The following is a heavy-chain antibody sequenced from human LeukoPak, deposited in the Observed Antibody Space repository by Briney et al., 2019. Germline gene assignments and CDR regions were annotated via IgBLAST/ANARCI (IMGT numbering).Heavy chain of an antibody. CDR1: GGSFSDYY. D-gene: IGHD3-9*01. V-gene: IGHV4-34*01. Sequence: NPSETLSLTCAVYGGSFSDYYWSWIRQPPGKGLEYIGEINHSGITNYNPSLMSRVTISVDTSKNQFSLKLSSVTAADTAVYYCARQPTLLRYFDWLLERNDAFDIWGQGTMVTVSS. CDR2: INHSGIT. CDR3: ARQPTLLRYFDWLLERNDAFDI. J-gene: IGHJ3*02.